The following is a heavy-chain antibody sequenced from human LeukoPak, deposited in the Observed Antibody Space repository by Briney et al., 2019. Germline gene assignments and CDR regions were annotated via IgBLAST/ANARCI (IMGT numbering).Heavy chain of an antibody. CDR2: LNWNGAST. CDR3: ARGLGGYDQFFDY. V-gene: IGHV3-20*04. J-gene: IGHJ4*02. Sequence: GGSLRLSCAASGFTFDDYGLSWVRQVPGKGLEWVSGLNWNGASTGYADSVKGRFTISRDNAKNSLYLQMNSLRAEDTAVYYCARGLGGYDQFFDYWGQGTLVTVSS. D-gene: IGHD5-12*01. CDR1: GFTFDDYG.